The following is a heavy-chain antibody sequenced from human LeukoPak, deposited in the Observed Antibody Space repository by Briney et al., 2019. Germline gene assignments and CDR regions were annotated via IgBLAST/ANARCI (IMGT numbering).Heavy chain of an antibody. Sequence: GGSLRLSCAASGFTFDDYGMSWVRQAPGKGLEWVSGINWNGGSTGYADSVKGRFTISRDNAKNSLYLQMKSLRAEGTALYYCARGLDSSGFSGYWGQGTLVTVSS. CDR3: ARGLDSSGFSGY. D-gene: IGHD3-22*01. CDR2: INWNGGST. J-gene: IGHJ4*02. V-gene: IGHV3-20*04. CDR1: GFTFDDYG.